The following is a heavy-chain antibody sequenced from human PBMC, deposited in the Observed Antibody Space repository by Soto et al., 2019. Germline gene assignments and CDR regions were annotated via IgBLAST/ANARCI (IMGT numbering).Heavy chain of an antibody. CDR3: AKDIGYSNSDAFDI. CDR2: ISWNSGSI. Sequence: PGGSLRLSCAASGFTFDDYAMHWVRQAPGKGLEWVSGISWNSGSIGYADSVKGRFTISRDNAKNSLYLQMNSLRAEDTALYYCAKDIGYSNSDAFDIWGQGTMVTVSS. V-gene: IGHV3-9*01. J-gene: IGHJ3*02. D-gene: IGHD4-4*01. CDR1: GFTFDDYA.